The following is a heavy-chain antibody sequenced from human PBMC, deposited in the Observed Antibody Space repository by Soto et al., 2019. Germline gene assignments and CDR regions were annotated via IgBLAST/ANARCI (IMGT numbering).Heavy chain of an antibody. D-gene: IGHD6-19*01. CDR2: IKSKNEGGTI. CDR3: TTLLVYSSGWSDC. CDR1: GFSFTNAW. Sequence: EVQLVESGGGLVKPGESLRLSCTASGFSFTNAWMHWVRQAPGKGLEWVGRIKSKNEGGTIDYAAPVKGRLTISRDDSKDTLYLQMNSLNTEDTAVYYCTTLLVYSSGWSDCWGQGTLVTVSS. V-gene: IGHV3-15*07. J-gene: IGHJ4*02.